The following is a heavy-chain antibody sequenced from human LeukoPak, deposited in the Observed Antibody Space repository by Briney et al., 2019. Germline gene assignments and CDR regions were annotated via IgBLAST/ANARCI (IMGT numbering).Heavy chain of an antibody. CDR1: GGSISSSSYC. CDR3: AREPLDY. J-gene: IGHJ4*02. V-gene: IGHV4-39*02. CDR2: IYYSGST. Sequence: PSETLSLTCTVSGGSISSSSYCWGWIRQPPGKGLEWIGSIYYSGSTYYNPSLKSRVTISVDTSKNQFSLKLSSVTAADTAVYYCAREPLDYWGQGTLVTVSS.